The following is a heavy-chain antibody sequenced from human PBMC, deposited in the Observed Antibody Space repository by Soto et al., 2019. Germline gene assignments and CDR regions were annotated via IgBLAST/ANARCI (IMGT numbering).Heavy chain of an antibody. Sequence: QVQLVQSGAEVKKPGSSVKVSCKASGGTFSSYAISWVRQAPGQGLEWMGGIIPIFGTANYAQKFQGRVTITADESTSTAYMELSSLRSEDTAVYYCVRDACGSTSCSYYYYGMDVWGQGTTVTVSS. CDR2: IIPIFGTA. V-gene: IGHV1-69*01. D-gene: IGHD2-2*01. CDR1: GGTFSSYA. CDR3: VRDACGSTSCSYYYYGMDV. J-gene: IGHJ6*02.